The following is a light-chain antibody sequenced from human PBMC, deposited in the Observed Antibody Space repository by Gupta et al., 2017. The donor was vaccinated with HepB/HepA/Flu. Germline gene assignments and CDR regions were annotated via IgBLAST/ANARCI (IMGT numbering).Light chain of an antibody. CDR1: ENILNY. Sequence: MTQSPSSLSASVGDSLTITCRASENILNYLNWYQQKPGKAPKLLIYAATSLQSGVPSGFSGSGSGTDFTLTISSLQSEDFATYYCQQTYSAPRTFGQGTKVEIK. V-gene: IGKV1-39*01. J-gene: IGKJ1*01. CDR2: AAT. CDR3: QQTYSAPRT.